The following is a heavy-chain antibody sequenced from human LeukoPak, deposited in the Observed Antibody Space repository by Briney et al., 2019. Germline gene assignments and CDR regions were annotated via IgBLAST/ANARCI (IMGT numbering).Heavy chain of an antibody. CDR2: ISGRTSSI. CDR3: ARKGSSGYYRDY. V-gene: IGHV3-21*01. J-gene: IGHJ4*02. CDR1: GFTFSSYS. Sequence: GGSLRLSCTASGFTFSSYSMNWVRQAPGKGLEWVSSISGRTSSIYYADSVKGRFTISRDNAKNSLYLQMNSLRAEDTAVYYCARKGSSGYYRDYWGLGSLVTVFS. D-gene: IGHD3-22*01.